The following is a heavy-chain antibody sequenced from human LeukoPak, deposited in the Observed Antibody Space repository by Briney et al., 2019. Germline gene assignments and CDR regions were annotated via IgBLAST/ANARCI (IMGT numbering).Heavy chain of an antibody. CDR1: GFTFSSYA. Sequence: GGSLRLSCAASGFTFSSYAMSWVRQAPGKGLEWVSAISGSGGSTYYADSVKGRFTISRDNSKNTLYLQMDSLRAEDTAVYYCAREVFGRGRVAIPFDYWGQGTLVTVSS. J-gene: IGHJ4*02. V-gene: IGHV3-23*01. CDR2: ISGSGGST. D-gene: IGHD2-2*01. CDR3: AREVFGRGRVAIPFDY.